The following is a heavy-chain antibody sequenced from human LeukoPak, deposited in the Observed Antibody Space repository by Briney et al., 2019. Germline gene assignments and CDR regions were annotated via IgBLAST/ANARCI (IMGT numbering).Heavy chain of an antibody. V-gene: IGHV4-30-2*01. CDR1: SASISAAGYY. Sequence: TPSETLSLTCTVSSASISAAGYYWSWIRQPPGKGLEWIGYIYHSGSTYYNPSLKSRVTISVDRSTTQFSLRLSSVTAADTAVYYCAREERGVRGFDYWGQGTLVTVSS. CDR2: IYHSGST. CDR3: AREERGVRGFDY. D-gene: IGHD3-10*01. J-gene: IGHJ4*02.